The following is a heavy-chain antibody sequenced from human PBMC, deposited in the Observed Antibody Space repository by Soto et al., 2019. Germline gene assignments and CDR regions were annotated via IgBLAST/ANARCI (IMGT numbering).Heavy chain of an antibody. V-gene: IGHV1-3*02. CDR3: ARAESGGRWIDY. CDR2: SNAGNGNT. D-gene: IGHD1-26*01. Sequence: ASVKVSCKASGYTFTSYAMHWVRQAPGQRLEWMGWSNAGNGNTKYSQEFQGRVTITRDTSASTAYMELSSLRSEDMAVYYCARAESGGRWIDYWGQGTLVTVSS. CDR1: GYTFTSYA. J-gene: IGHJ4*02.